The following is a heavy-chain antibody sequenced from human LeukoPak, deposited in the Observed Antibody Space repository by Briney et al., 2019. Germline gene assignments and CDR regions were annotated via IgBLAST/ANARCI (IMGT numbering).Heavy chain of an antibody. J-gene: IGHJ4*02. D-gene: IGHD3-22*01. CDR2: ISSSSSTI. CDR1: GFTFSSYS. Sequence: PGGSLRLSCAASGFTFSSYSMKWVRQAPGKGLEWVSYISSSSSTIYYADSVKGRFTISRGNAKNSLYLQMNSLRVEDTAVYYCARAKTTYYYDTSSGYWGQGTPVTVSS. CDR3: ARAKTTYYYDTSSGY. V-gene: IGHV3-48*04.